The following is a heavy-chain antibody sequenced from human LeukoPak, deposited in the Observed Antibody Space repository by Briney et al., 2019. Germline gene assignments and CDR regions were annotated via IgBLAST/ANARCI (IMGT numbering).Heavy chain of an antibody. J-gene: IGHJ4*02. D-gene: IGHD1-1*01. CDR2: ISANNGDT. Sequence: EASVKVSCKASGYTFTSYGISWVRQAPGQGLEWMGWISANNGDTDYPPKLQDRVTMTTDTYTSTAYMELRSLRSDDTAMYYCARESHETREDYWGQGTPVTVSS. CDR3: ARESHETREDY. V-gene: IGHV1-18*01. CDR1: GYTFTSYG.